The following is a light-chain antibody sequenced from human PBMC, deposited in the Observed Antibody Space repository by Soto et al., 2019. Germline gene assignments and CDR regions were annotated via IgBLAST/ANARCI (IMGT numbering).Light chain of an antibody. CDR1: QTVTSN. V-gene: IGKV3-15*01. J-gene: IGKJ4*01. CDR3: HQYYKWPLT. CDR2: GAS. Sequence: EIVMTQSPATLSVSPGERATLSCRASQTVTSNLARYQQKPGQAPILLIYGASTRATGIPARFSGSGSGTEFTLTISSLQSEDFAVYYCHQYYKWPLTFGGGTKVEIK.